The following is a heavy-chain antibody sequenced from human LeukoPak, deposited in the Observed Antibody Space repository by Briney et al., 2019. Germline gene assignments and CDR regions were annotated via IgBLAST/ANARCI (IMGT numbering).Heavy chain of an antibody. Sequence: SETLSLTCTVSGGSISSGGYYWSWIRQHPGKGLEWIGYIYYSGSTYYNPSLKSRVTISVDTSKNQFSLKLSSVTAADTAVYYCARHVGDIAARSRMLGYWGQGTLVTVSS. D-gene: IGHD6-6*01. CDR3: ARHVGDIAARSRMLGY. CDR2: IYYSGST. V-gene: IGHV4-39*01. J-gene: IGHJ4*02. CDR1: GGSISSGGYY.